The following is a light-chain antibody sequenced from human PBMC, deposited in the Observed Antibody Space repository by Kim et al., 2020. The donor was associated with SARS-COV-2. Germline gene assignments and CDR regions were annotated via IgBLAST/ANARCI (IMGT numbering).Light chain of an antibody. CDR1: SSDIGGYNY. CDR3: SSYTRSKTWV. V-gene: IGLV2-14*03. CDR2: DVT. J-gene: IGLJ3*02. Sequence: GQSITISCTGTSSDIGGYNYVSWYQQHPGKAPKLLLHDVTRRPSGVSNRFSGSKSGKTASLTISGLQAEDEADYYCSSYTRSKTWVFGGGTQLTVL.